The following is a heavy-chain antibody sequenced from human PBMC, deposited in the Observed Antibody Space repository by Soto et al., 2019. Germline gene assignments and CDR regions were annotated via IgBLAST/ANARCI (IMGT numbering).Heavy chain of an antibody. CDR1: GFTFSSYG. V-gene: IGHV3-33*01. J-gene: IGHJ6*02. CDR2: IWYDGSNK. CDR3: ARDSWIQLWIRSYYYYGMDV. D-gene: IGHD5-18*01. Sequence: QVQLVESGGGVVQPGRSLRLSCAASGFTFSSYGMHWVRQAPGKGLEWVAVIWYDGSNKYYADSVKGRFTISRDNSKNTLYLQMNSLRAEDTAVYYCARDSWIQLWIRSYYYYGMDVWGQGTTVTVSS.